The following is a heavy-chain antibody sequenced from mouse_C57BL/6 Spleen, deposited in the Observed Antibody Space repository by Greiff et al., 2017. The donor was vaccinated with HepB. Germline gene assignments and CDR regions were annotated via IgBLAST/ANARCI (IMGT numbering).Heavy chain of an antibody. CDR2: IHPNSGST. V-gene: IGHV1-64*01. J-gene: IGHJ2*01. CDR3: ARSPVVAKDFDY. D-gene: IGHD1-1*01. Sequence: QVQLQQSGAELVKPGASVKLSCKASGYTFTSYWMHWVKQRPGQGLEWIGMIHPNSGSTNYNEKFKSKATLTVDKSSSTAYMQLSSLTSEDSAVYYCARSPVVAKDFDYWGQGTTLTVSS. CDR1: GYTFTSYW.